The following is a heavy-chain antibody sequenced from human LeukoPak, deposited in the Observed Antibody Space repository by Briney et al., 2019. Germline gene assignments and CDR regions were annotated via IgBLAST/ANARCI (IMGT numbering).Heavy chain of an antibody. CDR2: IYTSGST. Sequence: PSETLSLTCTVSGGSISSGSYYWSWIRQPAGKGLEWIGRIYTSGSTNYNPSLKSRVTISVDTSKNQFSLKLSSVTAADTAVYYCAREEIDSSGYYETDYWGQGTLVTVSS. V-gene: IGHV4-61*02. CDR1: GGSISSGSYY. D-gene: IGHD3-22*01. CDR3: AREEIDSSGYYETDY. J-gene: IGHJ4*02.